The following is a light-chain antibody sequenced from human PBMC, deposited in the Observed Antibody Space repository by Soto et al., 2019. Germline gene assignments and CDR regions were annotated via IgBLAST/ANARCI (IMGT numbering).Light chain of an antibody. V-gene: IGKV3D-15*01. J-gene: IGKJ4*01. CDR1: QSVSSN. Sequence: EIVLTQSTATLSSFPGDRVTLSCRASQSVSSNLAWYQQKPGQAPRLLIYDASNRATGIPARFSGSGSGTESTLTISSLQSEDFAVYSCQQYNNWPLTFGGGTKVDIK. CDR2: DAS. CDR3: QQYNNWPLT.